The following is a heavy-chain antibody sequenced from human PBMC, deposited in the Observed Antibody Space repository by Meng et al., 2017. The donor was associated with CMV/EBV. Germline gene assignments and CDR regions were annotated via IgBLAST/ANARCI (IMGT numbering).Heavy chain of an antibody. J-gene: IGHJ4*02. V-gene: IGHV3-48*01. CDR3: ARDSRIAAAGTFDY. CDR2: ISSSSSTI. Sequence: GGSLRLSCAASGFTFSSYSMNWVRQAPGKGLEWVSYISSSSSTIYYEDSVKGRFTISRDKAKNSLYLQMNSLRAEDTAVYYCARDSRIAAAGTFDYWGQGTLVTVSS. CDR1: GFTFSSYS. D-gene: IGHD6-13*01.